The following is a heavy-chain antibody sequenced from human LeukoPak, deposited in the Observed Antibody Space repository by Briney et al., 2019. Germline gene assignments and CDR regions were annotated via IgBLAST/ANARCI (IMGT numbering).Heavy chain of an antibody. J-gene: IGHJ4*02. CDR3: AKRREGAFDY. V-gene: IGHV3-23*01. D-gene: IGHD1-26*01. Sequence: PGGTLRLSCAASGFTFSSYGMSWVRQAPGKGLEWVSAISGSGGSTYYADSVKGRFTISRDNSKNTLYLQMNSLRAEDTAVYYCAKRREGAFDYWGQGTLVTVSS. CDR2: ISGSGGST. CDR1: GFTFSSYG.